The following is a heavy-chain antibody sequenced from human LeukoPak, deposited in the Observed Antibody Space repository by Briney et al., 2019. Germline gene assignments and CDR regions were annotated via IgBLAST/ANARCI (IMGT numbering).Heavy chain of an antibody. J-gene: IGHJ4*02. V-gene: IGHV4-38-2*02. CDR2: VYHSATT. CDR1: DYSISSGYY. CDR3: ARGRDSSGWYGVN. D-gene: IGHD6-19*01. Sequence: PSETLSLTCRVSDYSISSGYYWGWIRQPPGKGLEWIGSVYHSATTYYNPSLKSRVTISVDTSKNQFSLKLSSVTAADTAVYYCARGRDSSGWYGVNWGQGTLVTVSS.